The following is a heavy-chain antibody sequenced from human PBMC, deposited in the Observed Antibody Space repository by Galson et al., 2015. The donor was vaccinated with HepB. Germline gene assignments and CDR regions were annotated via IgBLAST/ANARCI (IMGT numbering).Heavy chain of an antibody. Sequence: ETLSLTCTVSGGSISSYYWSWIRQPPGKGLEWIGEINHSGSTNYNPSLKSRVTISVDTSKNQFSLKLSSVTAADTAVYYCARGANPAATAGYYYYGMDVWGQGTTVTVSS. CDR2: INHSGST. CDR1: GGSISSYY. J-gene: IGHJ6*02. CDR3: ARGANPAATAGYYYYGMDV. D-gene: IGHD2-2*01. V-gene: IGHV4-34*01.